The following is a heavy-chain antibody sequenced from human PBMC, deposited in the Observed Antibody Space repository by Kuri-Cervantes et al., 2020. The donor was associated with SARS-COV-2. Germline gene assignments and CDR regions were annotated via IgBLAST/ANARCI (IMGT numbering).Heavy chain of an antibody. J-gene: IGHJ6*04. D-gene: IGHD3-3*01. CDR1: GFTFSSYS. CDR3: ARIPSTIFGVVIGGLDV. CDR2: ISSSSSYI. Sequence: GGSLRLSCAASGFTFSSYSMNWVRQAPGKGLEWVSSISSSSSYIYYADSVKGRFAISRDNAKNSLYLQMNSLRAEDTAVYYCARIPSTIFGVVIGGLDVWGKGTTVTVSS. V-gene: IGHV3-21*01.